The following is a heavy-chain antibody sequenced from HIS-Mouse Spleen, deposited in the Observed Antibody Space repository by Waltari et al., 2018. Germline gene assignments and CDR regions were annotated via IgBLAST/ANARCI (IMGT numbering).Heavy chain of an antibody. CDR3: AREIPYSSSWYDWYFDL. Sequence: QLQLQESGPGLVKPSETLSLPCPVSGGSIRISSYYWGWIRQPPGKGLEWIGSIYYSGSTYYNPSLKSRVTISVDTSKNQFSLKLSSVTAADTAVYYCAREIPYSSSWYDWYFDLWGRGTLVTVSS. J-gene: IGHJ2*01. CDR2: IYYSGST. V-gene: IGHV4-39*07. D-gene: IGHD6-13*01. CDR1: GGSIRISSYY.